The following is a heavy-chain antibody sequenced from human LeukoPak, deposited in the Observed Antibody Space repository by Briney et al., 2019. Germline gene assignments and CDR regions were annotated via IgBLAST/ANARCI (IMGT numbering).Heavy chain of an antibody. J-gene: IGHJ4*02. Sequence: PSETLSLTCTVSGGSISSGSYYWSWIRQPAGQGLEWIGRIYTSGSTNYNPSLKSRVTISVDTSKNQFSLKLSSVTAADTAVYYCASGVTAYNYWGQGTLVTVSS. CDR1: GGSISSGSYY. V-gene: IGHV4-61*02. D-gene: IGHD2-21*02. CDR3: ASGVTAYNY. CDR2: IYTSGST.